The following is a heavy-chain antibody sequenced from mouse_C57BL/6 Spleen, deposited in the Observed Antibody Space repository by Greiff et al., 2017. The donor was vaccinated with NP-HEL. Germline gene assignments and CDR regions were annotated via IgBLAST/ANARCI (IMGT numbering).Heavy chain of an antibody. J-gene: IGHJ1*03. CDR1: GYAFTNYL. CDR2: INPGSGGT. CDR3: ARSTYWYFDV. V-gene: IGHV1-54*01. Sequence: VMLVESGAELVRPGTSVKVSCKASGYAFTNYLIEWVKQRPGQGLEWIGVINPGSGGTNYNEKFKGKATLTADKSSSTAYMQLSSLTSEDSAVYFCARSTYWYFDVWGTGTTVTVSS.